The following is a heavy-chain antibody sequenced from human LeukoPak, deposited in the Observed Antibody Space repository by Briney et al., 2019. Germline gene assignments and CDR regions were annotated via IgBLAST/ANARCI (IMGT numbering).Heavy chain of an antibody. J-gene: IGHJ6*02. V-gene: IGHV3-21*01. Sequence: GGSLRLSCAASGFTFSSYSMNWVRQAPGKGLEWVSSISSSSYIYYADSVKGRFTISRDNAKNSLYLQMNSLRAEDTAVYYCARDNLHVAAAPLYGMDVWGQGTTVTVSS. CDR2: ISSSSYI. CDR1: GFTFSSYS. D-gene: IGHD6-13*01. CDR3: ARDNLHVAAAPLYGMDV.